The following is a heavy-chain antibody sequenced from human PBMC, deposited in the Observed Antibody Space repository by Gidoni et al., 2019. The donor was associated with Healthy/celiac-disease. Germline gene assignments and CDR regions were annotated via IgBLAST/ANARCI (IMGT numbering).Heavy chain of an antibody. D-gene: IGHD4-17*01. CDR3: ARGQDGDLYYYYYYGMDV. CDR2: ISSSGSTI. Sequence: EVQLVESGGGLVQPGGSLRLSCAASGFTFSSYAMNWVRQAPGKGLEWVSYISSSGSTIYYADSVKGRFTISRDNAKNSLYLQMNSLRAEDTAVYYCARGQDGDLYYYYYYGMDVWGQGTTVTVSS. CDR1: GFTFSSYA. V-gene: IGHV3-48*03. J-gene: IGHJ6*02.